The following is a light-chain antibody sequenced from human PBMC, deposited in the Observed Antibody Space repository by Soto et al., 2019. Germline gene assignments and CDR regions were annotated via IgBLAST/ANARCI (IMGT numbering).Light chain of an antibody. V-gene: IGKV3-11*01. CDR2: DAS. J-gene: IGKJ1*01. CDR1: QSVSSY. CDR3: QQRSNWLWT. Sequence: EIVLTQSPATLSLSPGERATLSCRASQSVSSYLAWYQQKPGQAPRLLIYDASNRATAIPARFSGSGSGTDFTLTISSLETEDFAVYYCQQRSNWLWTFGQGTKVEIK.